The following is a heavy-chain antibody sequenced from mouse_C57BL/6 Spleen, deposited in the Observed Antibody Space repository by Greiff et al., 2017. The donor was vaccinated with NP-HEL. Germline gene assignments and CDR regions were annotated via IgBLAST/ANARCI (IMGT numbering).Heavy chain of an antibody. CDR3: ARDRRDYDDAMDY. CDR1: GFTFSDYY. V-gene: IGHV5-16*01. Sequence: EVMLVESEGGLVQPGSSMKLSCTASGFTFSDYYMAWVRQVPEKGLEWVANINYDGSSTYYLDSLKSRFIISRDNAKNILYLQMSSLKSEDTATYYCARDRRDYDDAMDYWGQGTSVTVSS. D-gene: IGHD2-4*01. J-gene: IGHJ4*01. CDR2: INYDGSST.